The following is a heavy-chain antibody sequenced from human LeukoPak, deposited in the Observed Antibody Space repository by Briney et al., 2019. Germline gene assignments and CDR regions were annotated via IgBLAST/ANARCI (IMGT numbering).Heavy chain of an antibody. V-gene: IGHV3-74*01. D-gene: IGHD3-10*01. CDR3: ASGYYGSGSYLTP. CDR1: GFTFNSYK. Sequence: EGSLRLSCAASGFTFNSYKMHWVRHAPGKGLVWASRMSGDGRSTSYADSVKGRFTISRDNAKNTLYLQMDSLRGEDTAVYYCASGYYGSGSYLTPWGQGTLVTLSS. CDR2: MSGDGRST. J-gene: IGHJ5*02.